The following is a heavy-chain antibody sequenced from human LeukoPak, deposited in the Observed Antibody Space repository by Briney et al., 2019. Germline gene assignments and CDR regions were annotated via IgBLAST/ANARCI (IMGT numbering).Heavy chain of an antibody. Sequence: SETLSLTCTVSGGSISSYYWSWTRQPPGKGLEWIGYIYYSGSTNYNPSLKSRVTISVDTSKNQFSLKLSSVTAADTAVYYCAGGYDSSGYYSYYYYYYGMDVWGQGTTVTVSS. J-gene: IGHJ6*02. D-gene: IGHD3-22*01. CDR2: IYYSGST. CDR1: GGSISSYY. CDR3: AGGYDSSGYYSYYYYYYGMDV. V-gene: IGHV4-59*01.